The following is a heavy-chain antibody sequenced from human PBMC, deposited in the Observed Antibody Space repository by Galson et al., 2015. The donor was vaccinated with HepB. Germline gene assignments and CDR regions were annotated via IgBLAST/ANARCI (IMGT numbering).Heavy chain of an antibody. D-gene: IGHD3-3*01. J-gene: IGHJ6*02. CDR1: GFIFRNYV. CDR3: TKERFSAFGVTLVADSGMDV. Sequence: SLRLSCAASGFIFRNYVMNWVHQAPGKGPEWVAIISQDGSEKFYEESVKGRFAISRDNSNNTLYLQMSSLRPGDTAVYYCTKERFSAFGVTLVADSGMDVWGQGTTVSVSS. CDR2: ISQDGSEK. V-gene: IGHV3-30*09.